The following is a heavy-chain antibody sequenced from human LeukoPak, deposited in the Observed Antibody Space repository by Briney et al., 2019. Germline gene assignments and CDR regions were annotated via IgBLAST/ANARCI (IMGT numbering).Heavy chain of an antibody. Sequence: ASVKVSCTASGYTFTSYGISWVRQAPGQSLDWMGWISAYNGNTNYAHKLQGRVTMTTDTSTSTAYLELRSLRSDDTAVSYCARVDRYSGSTDAFDIWGQGTMVTVSS. D-gene: IGHD5-12*01. CDR3: ARVDRYSGSTDAFDI. CDR1: GYTFTSYG. J-gene: IGHJ3*02. V-gene: IGHV1-18*01. CDR2: ISAYNGNT.